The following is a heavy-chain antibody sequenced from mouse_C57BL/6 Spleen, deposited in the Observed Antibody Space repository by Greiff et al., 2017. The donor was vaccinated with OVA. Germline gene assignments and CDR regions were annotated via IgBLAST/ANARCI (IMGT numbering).Heavy chain of an antibody. Sequence: EVKLVESGGDLVKPGGSLKLSCAASGFTFSSYGMSWVSQTPDKRLEWVATISSGGSYTYYPDSVKGRFTISRDNAKNTLYLHMSRLTSEDTAMYYCASTVVATPLYAIDYWGQGTSVTVSS. D-gene: IGHD1-1*01. CDR3: ASTVVATPLYAIDY. J-gene: IGHJ4*01. CDR2: ISSGGSYT. V-gene: IGHV5-6*01. CDR1: GFTFSSYG.